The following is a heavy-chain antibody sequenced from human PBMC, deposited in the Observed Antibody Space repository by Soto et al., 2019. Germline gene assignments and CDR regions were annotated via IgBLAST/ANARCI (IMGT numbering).Heavy chain of an antibody. CDR1: GYTFTSYF. CDR2: INPNSGAT. Sequence: GASVKVSCKASGYTFTSYFIHWVRQAPRQGLERVGYINPNSGATKYAPRFQGRVTMTSDTSIRTAYMDLSNLRSDDTAVYYCARGGGTLLAPLPWGPGTLVTVSS. CDR3: ARGGGTLLAPLP. J-gene: IGHJ5*02. V-gene: IGHV1-2*02. D-gene: IGHD1-1*01.